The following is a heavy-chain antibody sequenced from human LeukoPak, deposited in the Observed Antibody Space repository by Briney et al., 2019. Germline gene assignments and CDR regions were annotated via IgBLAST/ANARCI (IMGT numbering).Heavy chain of an antibody. CDR2: ISSSSHYI. J-gene: IGHJ3*02. Sequence: PGGSLGLSCAASGFTFSSYSMNWVRQAPGKGLEWVSSISSSSHYISYADSVKGRFTISRDNAKNSLFLQMNSLRAEDTAVYYCATSEYDAFDIWGQGTMVTVSS. CDR1: GFTFSSYS. CDR3: ATSEYDAFDI. D-gene: IGHD2/OR15-2a*01. V-gene: IGHV3-21*01.